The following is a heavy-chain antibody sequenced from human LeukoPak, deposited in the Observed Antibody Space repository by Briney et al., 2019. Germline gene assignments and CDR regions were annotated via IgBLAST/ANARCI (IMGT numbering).Heavy chain of an antibody. V-gene: IGHV1-2*02. Sequence: ASVKVSCKASGYTFTGYYMHWVRQAPGQGLEWMGWINPNCGGTNYTQKFQGRVTMTRDTSISTAYMELSRLRSDDTAVYYCAREHCSGGSCYPLGGFDPWGQGTLVTVSS. CDR1: GYTFTGYY. J-gene: IGHJ5*02. CDR2: INPNCGGT. CDR3: AREHCSGGSCYPLGGFDP. D-gene: IGHD2-15*01.